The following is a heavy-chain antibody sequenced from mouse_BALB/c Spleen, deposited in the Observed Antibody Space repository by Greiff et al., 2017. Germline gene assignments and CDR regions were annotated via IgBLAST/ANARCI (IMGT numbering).Heavy chain of an antibody. CDR2: INPYNGAT. CDR3: ARRGFGSSAWFAY. D-gene: IGHD1-3*01. V-gene: IGHV1-26*01. Sequence: EVQLQQSGPELVKPGASVKISCKASGYSFTRYYMHWVKQSHVKSLEWIGRINPYNGATSYNQNFKDKASLTVDKSSSTAYMELHSLTSEDSAVYYCARRGFGSSAWFAYWGQGTLVTVSA. CDR1: GYSFTRYY. J-gene: IGHJ3*01.